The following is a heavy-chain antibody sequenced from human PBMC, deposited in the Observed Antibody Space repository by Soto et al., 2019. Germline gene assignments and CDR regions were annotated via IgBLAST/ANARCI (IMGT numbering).Heavy chain of an antibody. Sequence: SETLSLTCTVSGGSISSYYWSWIRQPPGKGLEWIGYISYSGSTNYNPSLKSRVTLSVDTSKNQFSLKMTSVTAADRAMYFCARYNSYAIDYWGRGTLVTVSS. CDR2: ISYSGST. J-gene: IGHJ4*02. D-gene: IGHD2-8*01. V-gene: IGHV4-59*01. CDR3: ARYNSYAIDY. CDR1: GGSISSYY.